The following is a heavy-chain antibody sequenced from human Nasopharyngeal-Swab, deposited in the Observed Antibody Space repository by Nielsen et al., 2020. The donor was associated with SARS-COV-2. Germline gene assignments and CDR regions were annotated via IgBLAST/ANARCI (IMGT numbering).Heavy chain of an antibody. CDR1: GFTFSSYA. J-gene: IGHJ4*02. D-gene: IGHD3-22*01. V-gene: IGHV3-23*03. Sequence: GESLKISCAASGFTFSSYAMSWVRQAPGKGLEWVSVIHSDPSNTYYVDSVKGRFTISRDNSKNTLYLQMNSLRAEDTAMYYCHLSSGYDGYINYWGQGTLVTVSS. CDR3: HLSSGYDGYINY. CDR2: IHSDPSNT.